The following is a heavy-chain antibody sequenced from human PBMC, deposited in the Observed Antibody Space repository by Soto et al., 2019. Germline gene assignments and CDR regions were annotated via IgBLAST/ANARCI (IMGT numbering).Heavy chain of an antibody. CDR1: GFTFWSYV. J-gene: IGHJ4*02. V-gene: IGHV3-30*03. CDR3: AATGYSSGWAN. D-gene: IGHD6-19*01. Sequence: QVHLVESGGGVVQPGRSLRLSCAASGFTFWSYVMHWVRQAPGKGLEWVAAISYDGSKKYYADSVKGRFTISRDNPKNTLSLQMKSLRAGDTAVYYCAATGYSSGWANWGQGTLVTVSS. CDR2: ISYDGSKK.